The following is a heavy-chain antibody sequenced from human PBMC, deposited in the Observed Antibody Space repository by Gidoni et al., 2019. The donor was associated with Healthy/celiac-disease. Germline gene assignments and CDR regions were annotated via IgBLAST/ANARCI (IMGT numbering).Heavy chain of an antibody. CDR2: ISPAGGSP. CDR3: TRDGKFRTDGFDV. V-gene: IGHV3-23*01. Sequence: EVQLLESGGGSVQPGGSLGLSCAVSGFTFSNYAMNWVRQAPGQGLAWVSAISPAGGSPYYADSVKGRFTISRDNSKNTLFLEMNNLRAEDTAVYYCTRDGKFRTDGFDVWGPGSMVTVSS. J-gene: IGHJ3*01. CDR1: GFTFSNYA. D-gene: IGHD1-26*01.